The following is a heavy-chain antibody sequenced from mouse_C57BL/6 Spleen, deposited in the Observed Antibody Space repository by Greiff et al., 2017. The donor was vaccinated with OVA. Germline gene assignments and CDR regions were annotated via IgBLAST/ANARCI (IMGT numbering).Heavy chain of an antibody. D-gene: IGHD1-1*01. CDR2: IYPGDGDT. J-gene: IGHJ1*03. V-gene: IGHV1-82*01. CDR3: AYGSSSYWYYGV. CDR1: GYAFSSSW. Sequence: QVQLQQSGPELVKPGASVKISCKASGYAFSSSWMNWVKQRPGKGLEWIGRIYPGDGDTNYNGKFKGKATLTADKSSSTAYMQLRSLTSEDSAVYFCAYGSSSYWYYGVWGTGTTVTVDS.